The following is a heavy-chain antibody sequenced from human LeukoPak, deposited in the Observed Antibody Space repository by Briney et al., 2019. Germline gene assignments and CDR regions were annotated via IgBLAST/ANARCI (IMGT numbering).Heavy chain of an antibody. CDR1: GFTFSSYA. J-gene: IGHJ4*02. D-gene: IGHD4-17*01. V-gene: IGHV3-73*01. CDR2: IGSKANSYAT. CDR3: TRLKYGDYVFDY. Sequence: GGSLRLSCAASGFTFSSYAMSWVRQASGKGLEWVGRIGSKANSYATVYAASVKGRFTISRDDSKNTAYLQMNSLKTEDTAVYYCTRLKYGDYVFDYWGQGTLVTVSS.